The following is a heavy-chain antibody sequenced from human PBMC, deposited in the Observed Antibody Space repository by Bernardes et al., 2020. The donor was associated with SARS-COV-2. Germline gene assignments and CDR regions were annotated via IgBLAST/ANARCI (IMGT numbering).Heavy chain of an antibody. Sequence: GGSLRLSCSASGFTFTTYAMSWVRQAPGKGLEWVSSIDSSGLITYYTDSVKGRFTISRDNSKYTLYLQMNSLRAEDTAVYFCASSPRGLYHFGMDVWGPGTTVTLSS. CDR2: IDSSGLIT. CDR3: ASSPRGLYHFGMDV. J-gene: IGHJ6*02. D-gene: IGHD3-10*01. V-gene: IGHV3-23*01. CDR1: GFTFTTYA.